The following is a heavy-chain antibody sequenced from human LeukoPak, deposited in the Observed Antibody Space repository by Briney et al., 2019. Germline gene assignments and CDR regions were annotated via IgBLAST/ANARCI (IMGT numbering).Heavy chain of an antibody. V-gene: IGHV4-39*07. CDR1: GGSISSGGYY. Sequence: SETLSLTCTVSGGSISSGGYYWSWIRQPPGKGLEWIGEINHSGSTNYNPSLKSRVTISVDTSKNQFSLKLSSVTAADTAVYYCASTVTTAYYGMDVWGQGTTVTVSS. D-gene: IGHD4-11*01. CDR3: ASTVTTAYYGMDV. CDR2: INHSGST. J-gene: IGHJ6*02.